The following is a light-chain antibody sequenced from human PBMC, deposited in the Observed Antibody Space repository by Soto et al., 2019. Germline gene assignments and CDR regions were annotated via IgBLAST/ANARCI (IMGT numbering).Light chain of an antibody. J-gene: IGKJ4*01. CDR1: QGSRND. V-gene: IGKV1-6*01. Sequence: AIPLTQSASSLSASLGDRVTITCGASQGSRNDVGWYQQKKGKAPKLLIYAVSSLQSGVPSRFSGSGYGTDFILTISSLQTEDFATYDCLQDYSFPLTFGGGTKVDIK. CDR3: LQDYSFPLT. CDR2: AVS.